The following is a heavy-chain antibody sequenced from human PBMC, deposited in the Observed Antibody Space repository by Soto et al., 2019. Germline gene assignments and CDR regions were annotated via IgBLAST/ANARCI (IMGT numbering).Heavy chain of an antibody. D-gene: IGHD6-25*01. Sequence: PGGSLRLSCAASGLTFSNFAMHWVRQAPGKGLEWVAVISYDGNTEYLADSVKGRFTISRDNSKNTLYLQMNSLRVEDTAEYYCARAITAGFSSGYDFWGQGSLVTVSS. CDR3: ARAITAGFSSGYDF. CDR2: ISYDGNTE. J-gene: IGHJ4*02. CDR1: GLTFSNFA. V-gene: IGHV3-30-3*01.